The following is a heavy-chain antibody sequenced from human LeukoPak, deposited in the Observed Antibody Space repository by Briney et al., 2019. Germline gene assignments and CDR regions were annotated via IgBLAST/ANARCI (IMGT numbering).Heavy chain of an antibody. CDR1: GIIFSNYA. J-gene: IGHJ4*02. CDR2: LSYDGSEE. Sequence: TGGSLRLSCAASGIIFSNYAMHWVRQAPGKGLEWVAGLSYDGSEESYPDSVKGRFTISRDNTKNSVYLQMSGLRAEDTAVYYCAREVWGPEFWGQGTLVTVSS. CDR3: AREVWGPEF. V-gene: IGHV3-30*03. D-gene: IGHD1-14*01.